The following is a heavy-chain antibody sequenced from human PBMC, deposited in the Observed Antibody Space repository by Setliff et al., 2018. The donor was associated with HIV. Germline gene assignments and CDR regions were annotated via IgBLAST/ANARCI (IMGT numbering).Heavy chain of an antibody. CDR3: ARHFGWLPREIDY. CDR2: IYTSGST. D-gene: IGHD5-12*01. Sequence: PSETLSLTCTVSGGSISSYYWSWIRQPPGKGLEWIGYIYTSGSTYYTPSLKSRVTISVATSKNQFYLRLSSVTAADTAVYYCARHFGWLPREIDYWGQGTLVTVSS. V-gene: IGHV4-4*08. J-gene: IGHJ4*02. CDR1: GGSISSYY.